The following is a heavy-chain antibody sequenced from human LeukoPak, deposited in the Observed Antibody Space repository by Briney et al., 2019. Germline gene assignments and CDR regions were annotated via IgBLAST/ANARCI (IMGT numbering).Heavy chain of an antibody. D-gene: IGHD6-13*01. CDR2: ISSSSSYI. V-gene: IGHV3-21*01. CDR1: GFTFSSYS. Sequence: PGGSLRLSCAASGFTFSSYSMNWVRQAPGKGLEWVSSISSSSSYIYYADSMKGRFTISRDNAKNSLYLQMNSLRAEDTAVYYCARDRGIAAAGYYYYYGMDVWGQGTTVTVSS. J-gene: IGHJ6*02. CDR3: ARDRGIAAAGYYYYYGMDV.